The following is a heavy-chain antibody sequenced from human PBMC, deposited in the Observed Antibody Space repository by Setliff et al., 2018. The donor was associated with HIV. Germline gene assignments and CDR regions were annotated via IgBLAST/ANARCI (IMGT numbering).Heavy chain of an antibody. CDR2: IYWDDDK. CDR3: AHQELGYCSGGSCPPPHAFDI. D-gene: IGHD2-15*01. CDR1: GFSLSTSGVS. J-gene: IGHJ3*02. Sequence: SGPTLVNPTQTLTLTCTFSGFSLSTSGVSVGWIRQPPGKALEWLALIYWDDDKHYSPSLKSRLTITKDTSKNQVVLTMTNMDPVDTATYFCAHQELGYCSGGSCPPPHAFDIWGQGTMVTVSS. V-gene: IGHV2-5*02.